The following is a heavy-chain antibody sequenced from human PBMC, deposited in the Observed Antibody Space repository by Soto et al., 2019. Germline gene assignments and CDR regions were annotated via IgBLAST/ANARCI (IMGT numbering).Heavy chain of an antibody. CDR2: ISGSGGST. D-gene: IGHD3-3*01. J-gene: IGHJ4*02. Sequence: PGGSLRLSCAASGFTFSSYAMSWVRQAPGKGLEWVSAISGSGGSTYYADSVKGRSTISRDNSKNTLYLQMNSLRAEDTAVYYCASGEESYYDFWSGTNDYWGQGTLVTVSS. V-gene: IGHV3-23*01. CDR3: ASGEESYYDFWSGTNDY. CDR1: GFTFSSYA.